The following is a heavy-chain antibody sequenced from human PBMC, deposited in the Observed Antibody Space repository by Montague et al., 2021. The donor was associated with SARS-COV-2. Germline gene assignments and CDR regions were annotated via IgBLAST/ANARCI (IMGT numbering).Heavy chain of an antibody. Sequence: SETLSLTCAVSGGSISSSRYNWGRIRQPPGKGLEWIGSIHYSGSTHYNPYLKSSVSLSVDTSKNQFSLKLSSAAAADTAVYYCARWWDTFYSYYGMDVWGQGTTVTVSS. CDR3: ARWWDTFYSYYGMDV. CDR2: IHYSGST. CDR1: GGSISSSRYN. J-gene: IGHJ6*02. V-gene: IGHV4-39*01. D-gene: IGHD3-16*01.